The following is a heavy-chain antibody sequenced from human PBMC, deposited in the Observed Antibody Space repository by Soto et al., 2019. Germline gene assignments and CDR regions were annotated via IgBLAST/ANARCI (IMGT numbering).Heavy chain of an antibody. D-gene: IGHD1-1*01. J-gene: IGHJ5*01. CDR3: ARADGYNFDTWFDP. V-gene: IGHV1-3*01. CDR1: GYTFRSYA. CDR2: INPGTGQK. Sequence: QVVLEQSGAEVRKPGASVNVSCKTSGYTFRSYAMHWVRQAPGQRLEWMGWINPGTGQKKYSQKMQGRVTLTSNASAHTAYMELSRLTSEDTAVYYCARADGYNFDTWFDPWGQGTRVIVSS.